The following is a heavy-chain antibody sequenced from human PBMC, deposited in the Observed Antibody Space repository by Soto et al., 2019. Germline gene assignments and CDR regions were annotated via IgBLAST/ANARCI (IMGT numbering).Heavy chain of an antibody. J-gene: IGHJ3*02. CDR2: INPSGGST. CDR3: ARDQGDYYDSSGYLGPFDAFDI. CDR1: GYTFTSYY. D-gene: IGHD3-22*01. Sequence: ASVKVSCKASGYTFTSYYMHWVRLAPGQGLEWMGIINPSGGSTSYAQKFQGRVTMTRDTSTSTVYMELSSLRSEDTAVYYCARDQGDYYDSSGYLGPFDAFDIWGQGTMVTVSS. V-gene: IGHV1-46*01.